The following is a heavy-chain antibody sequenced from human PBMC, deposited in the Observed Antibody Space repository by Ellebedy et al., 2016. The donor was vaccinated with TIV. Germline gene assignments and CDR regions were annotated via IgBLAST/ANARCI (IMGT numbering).Heavy chain of an antibody. J-gene: IGHJ4*02. D-gene: IGHD5-18*01. V-gene: IGHV1-46*04. Sequence: ASVKVSCKASGYTFTGYYMHWVRQAPGQGLEWMGIINPSGGSTSYAQKLQGRVTMTRDTSTSTVYMELSSLRSEDTAVYYCARDYSYVDTAMADYYFDYWGQGTLVTVSS. CDR3: ARDYSYVDTAMADYYFDY. CDR2: INPSGGST. CDR1: GYTFTGYY.